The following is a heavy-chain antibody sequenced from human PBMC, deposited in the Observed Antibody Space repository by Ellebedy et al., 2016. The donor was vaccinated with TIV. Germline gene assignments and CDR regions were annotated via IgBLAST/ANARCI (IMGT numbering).Heavy chain of an antibody. CDR2: ISSSSNTI. D-gene: IGHD4-23*01. CDR1: GFTFSSYS. Sequence: GESLKISCAASGFTFSSYSMNWVRQAPGKGLEWVSYISSSSNTIYYADSVKGRFTISRDNAKNSLYLQMNSLRDEDTAVYYCARDRDGGNFGNWFDPWGQGTLVTVSS. J-gene: IGHJ5*02. CDR3: ARDRDGGNFGNWFDP. V-gene: IGHV3-48*02.